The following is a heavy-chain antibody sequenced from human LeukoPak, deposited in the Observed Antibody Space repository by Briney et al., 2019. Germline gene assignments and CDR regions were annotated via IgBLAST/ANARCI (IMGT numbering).Heavy chain of an antibody. CDR1: GGTFSSYA. CDR2: IIPIFGTA. J-gene: IGHJ5*02. V-gene: IGHV1-69*05. CDR3: AREYGYYDSSGYYHLDNWFDP. Sequence: SVNVSCKASGGTFSSYAISWVRQAPGQGLEWMGGIIPIFGTANYAQKFQGRVTITTDESTSTAYMELSSLRSEDTAVYYCAREYGYYDSSGYYHLDNWFDPWGQGTLVTVSS. D-gene: IGHD3-22*01.